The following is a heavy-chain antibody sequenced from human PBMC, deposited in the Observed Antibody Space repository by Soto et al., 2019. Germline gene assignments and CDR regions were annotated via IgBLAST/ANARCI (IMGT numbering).Heavy chain of an antibody. Sequence: SETLSLTCTVSGGSISSSSYYWGWIRQPPGKGLEWIGSIYYSGSTYYNPSLKSRVTISVDTSKNQFSLKLSSVTAADTAVYYCASRKSFCIDYWGQGTLVTVSS. CDR2: IYYSGST. CDR1: GGSISSSSYY. CDR3: ASRKSFCIDY. J-gene: IGHJ4*02. V-gene: IGHV4-39*01. D-gene: IGHD3-16*02.